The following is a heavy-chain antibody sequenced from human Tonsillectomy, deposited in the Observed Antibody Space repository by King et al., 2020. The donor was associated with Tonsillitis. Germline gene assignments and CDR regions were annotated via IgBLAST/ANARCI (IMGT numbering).Heavy chain of an antibody. CDR1: GYASTTYY. Sequence: QLVQSGAEVKKPGASVELSCKASGYASTTYYVQWVRQAPGQGLEWMGIINPSGSSATYAQKFQGRVTMTRDTSTRTVYMQLSSLRSEDTAIYSCAGGWYSSRWSDNWFDPWGQGTLVTVS. J-gene: IGHJ5*02. CDR2: INPSGSSA. V-gene: IGHV1-46*01. CDR3: AGGWYSSRWSDNWFDP. D-gene: IGHD6-13*01.